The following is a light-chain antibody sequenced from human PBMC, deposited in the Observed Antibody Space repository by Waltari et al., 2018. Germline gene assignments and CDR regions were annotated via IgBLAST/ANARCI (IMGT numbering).Light chain of an antibody. CDR1: SRDVGDYDW. V-gene: IGLV2-14*03. J-gene: IGLJ1*01. CDR2: DGS. Sequence: QSALTQPASVSGSPGQSITISCTGTSRDVGDYDWVSWYQQHPGKAPKVVIFDGSFRPSGVSTRFAGSKSGNTASLTISGLQAEDEADYYCTSYTSRHSLVFGTGTKVTVL. CDR3: TSYTSRHSLV.